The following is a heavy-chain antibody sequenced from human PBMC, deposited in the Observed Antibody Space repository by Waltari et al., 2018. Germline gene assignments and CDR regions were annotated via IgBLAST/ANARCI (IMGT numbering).Heavy chain of an antibody. V-gene: IGHV3-21*01. CDR2: VSGTTSYR. J-gene: IGHJ5*01. CDR1: GSDFNFYV. CDR3: ARGVFDS. Sequence: DVQLVESGGGMVRPGGSLRLSCGAHGSDFNFYVMNWVRQSPGKGLEWVALVSGTTSYRYYADSVKGRFTVSRDSAKTSVYLQMDSLRVEDTAVYYCARGVFDSWGQGTLVTVSS.